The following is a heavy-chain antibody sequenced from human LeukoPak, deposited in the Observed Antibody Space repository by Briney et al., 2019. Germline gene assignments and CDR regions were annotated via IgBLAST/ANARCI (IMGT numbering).Heavy chain of an antibody. CDR3: AREIYSGSYGAFDI. J-gene: IGHJ3*02. D-gene: IGHD1-26*01. CDR1: GYTFTSYA. CDR2: IIPIFGTA. V-gene: IGHV1-69*06. Sequence: SVKVSCKASGYTFTSYAINWVRQAPGQGLEWMGGIIPIFGTANYAQKFQGRVTITADKSTGTAYMELSSLRSEDTAVYYCAREIYSGSYGAFDIWGQGTMVTVSS.